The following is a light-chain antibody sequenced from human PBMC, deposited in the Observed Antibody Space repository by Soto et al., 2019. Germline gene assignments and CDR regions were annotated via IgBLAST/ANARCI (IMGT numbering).Light chain of an antibody. CDR1: QSISNY. CDR3: QQSYTLSPLT. CDR2: AAS. J-gene: IGKJ4*01. V-gene: IGKV1-39*01. Sequence: DIQMTQSPSTLSASVGDRVTITCRASQSISNYLNWYQHKPGKAPKVLISAASNLQSGVPSRFSGSGSGTVFTLTISSLQPEDFATYFCQQSYTLSPLTFGGGTKVDI.